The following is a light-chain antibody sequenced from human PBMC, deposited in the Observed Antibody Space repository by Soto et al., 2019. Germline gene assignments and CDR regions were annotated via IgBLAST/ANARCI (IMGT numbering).Light chain of an antibody. CDR3: QQYGSSPPA. J-gene: IGKJ5*01. Sequence: EIVLTQSPGTLSLSPGERATLSCRVSQSVSSSYLAWYQQTPGQAPRLLIYGASSRATGIPDRFSGSGSGADFTLTISRLEPEDFAVYYCQQYGSSPPAFGHGTRLEIK. CDR1: QSVSSSY. CDR2: GAS. V-gene: IGKV3-20*01.